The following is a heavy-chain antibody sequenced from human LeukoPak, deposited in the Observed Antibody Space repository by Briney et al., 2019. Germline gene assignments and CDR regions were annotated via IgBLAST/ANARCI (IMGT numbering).Heavy chain of an antibody. J-gene: IGHJ5*02. CDR1: GFTFSSYS. D-gene: IGHD3-3*01. CDR2: ISSSSSYI. CDR3: AREKPWRKFDP. V-gene: IGHV3-21*01. Sequence: GGSLRLSCAASGFTFSSYSMNWVRQAPGKGLEWVSSISSSSSYIYYADSVKGRFTISRDNAKNSLYLQMNSLRAEDTAVYYCAREKPWRKFDPWGQGTLVTVSS.